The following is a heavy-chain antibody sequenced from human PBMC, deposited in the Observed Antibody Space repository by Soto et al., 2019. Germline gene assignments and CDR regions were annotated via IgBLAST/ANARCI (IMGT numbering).Heavy chain of an antibody. D-gene: IGHD3-3*01. Sequence: ASVKVSCKASGYTFTSYYMHWVRQAPGQGLEWMGIINPSGSSTSYAQKFQGRVTMTRDTSTSTVYMELSSLRSDDTAVYYCARGITIFGVADGDAFDIWGQGTMVTVSS. CDR2: INPSGSST. J-gene: IGHJ3*02. CDR3: ARGITIFGVADGDAFDI. V-gene: IGHV1-46*01. CDR1: GYTFTSYY.